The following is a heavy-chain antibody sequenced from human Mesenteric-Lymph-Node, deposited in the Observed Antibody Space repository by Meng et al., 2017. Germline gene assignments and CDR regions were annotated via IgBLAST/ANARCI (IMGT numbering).Heavy chain of an antibody. Sequence: ASVKVSCKASGYTFTGYYMHWVRQAPGQGLEWMGRINPNSGGTNYAQKFQGRVTMTRDTSISTAYMELSRLRSDDTAVYYCARVKVWGGMVFDYWGQGTLVTGAS. V-gene: IGHV1-2*06. CDR3: ARVKVWGGMVFDY. D-gene: IGHD2-8*01. CDR2: INPNSGGT. J-gene: IGHJ4*02. CDR1: GYTFTGYY.